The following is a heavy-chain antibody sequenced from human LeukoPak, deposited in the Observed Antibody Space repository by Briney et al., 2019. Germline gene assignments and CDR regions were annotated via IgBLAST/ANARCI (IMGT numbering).Heavy chain of an antibody. CDR2: IKSKTDGVTT. CDR3: TTGMVRGVTPLGY. J-gene: IGHJ4*02. CDR1: GFTFSNAW. D-gene: IGHD3-10*01. Sequence: GGSLRLSCAASGFTFSNAWMSWVRQAPGKGREWVGRIKSKTDGVTTDYAAPVKGRFTIPRDDSKNTLYLQMNSLKTEDTAVYYCTTGMVRGVTPLGYWGQGTMVSVSS. V-gene: IGHV3-15*01.